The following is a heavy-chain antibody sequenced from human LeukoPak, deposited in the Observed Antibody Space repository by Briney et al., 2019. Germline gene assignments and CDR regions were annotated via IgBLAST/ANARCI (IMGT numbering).Heavy chain of an antibody. Sequence: PGGSLRLSCVASGFNFSRSGMNWVRQAPGKGLEWVSSISPSRDNVHYADSVKGRFTISRDNGKNSLFLHMNILRTEDTAVYYCARDVERGQLILGISYYYGMGVWGQGTAVTVSS. CDR2: ISPSRDNV. V-gene: IGHV3-21*06. J-gene: IGHJ6*02. D-gene: IGHD6-13*01. CDR1: GFNFSRSG. CDR3: ARDVERGQLILGISYYYGMGV.